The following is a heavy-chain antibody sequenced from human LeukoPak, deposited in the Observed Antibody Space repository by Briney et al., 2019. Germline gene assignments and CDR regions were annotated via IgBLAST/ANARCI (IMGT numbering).Heavy chain of an antibody. CDR1: GFTFSSYA. D-gene: IGHD6-13*01. CDR2: ISYDGSNK. V-gene: IGHV3-30*04. Sequence: GGSLRLSCAASGFTFSSYAMHWVRQAPGMGLEWVAVISYDGSNKYYADSVKGRFTISRDNSKNTLYLQMNSLRAEDTAVYYCAGGGGGRAAAVGYWGQGTLVTVSS. CDR3: AGGGGGRAAAVGY. J-gene: IGHJ4*02.